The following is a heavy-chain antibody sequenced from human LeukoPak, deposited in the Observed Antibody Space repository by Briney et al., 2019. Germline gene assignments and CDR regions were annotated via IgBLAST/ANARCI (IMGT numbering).Heavy chain of an antibody. V-gene: IGHV3-30*02. CDR3: AKDSSSHPRGFDY. D-gene: IGHD6-13*01. CDR2: IRYDGSNK. CDR1: GFTFSSYG. J-gene: IGHJ4*02. Sequence: GGSLRLSCAASGFTFSSYGMHCVRQAPGKGLEWVAFIRYDGSNKYYADSVKGRFTISRDNSKNTLYLQMNSLRAEDTAVYYCAKDSSSHPRGFDYWGQGPLVTVSS.